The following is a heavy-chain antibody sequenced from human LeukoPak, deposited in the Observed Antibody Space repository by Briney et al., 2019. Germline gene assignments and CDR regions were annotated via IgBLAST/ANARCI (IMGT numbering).Heavy chain of an antibody. CDR2: INHSGST. CDR1: GGSFSGYY. CDR3: ARGVIIFPYYFDY. D-gene: IGHD3-10*01. J-gene: IGHJ4*02. Sequence: SETLSLTCAVYGGSFSGYYWSWIRQPPGKGLEWIGEINHSGSTNYNPSLKSRVTISVDTSKNQFSLKLSSVTAADTAVYYCARGVIIFPYYFDYWGQGTLVTVSS. V-gene: IGHV4-34*01.